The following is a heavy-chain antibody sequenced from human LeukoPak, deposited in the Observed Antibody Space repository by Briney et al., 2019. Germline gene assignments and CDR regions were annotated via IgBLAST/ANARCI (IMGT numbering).Heavy chain of an antibody. J-gene: IGHJ5*02. D-gene: IGHD2-21*02. V-gene: IGHV4-4*02. Sequence: SETLSLTCTVSGGSTSSSNWWSWVRQPPGKGLEWIGEIYHSGSTNYNPSLKSRVTISVDKSKNQFSLKLSSVTAADTAVYYCARVLAYCGGDCSSNWFDPWGQGTLVTVSS. CDR1: GGSTSSSNW. CDR3: ARVLAYCGGDCSSNWFDP. CDR2: IYHSGST.